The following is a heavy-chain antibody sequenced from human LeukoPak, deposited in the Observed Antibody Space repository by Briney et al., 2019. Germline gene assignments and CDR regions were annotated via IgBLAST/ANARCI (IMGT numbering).Heavy chain of an antibody. CDR2: ISSSSSYI. V-gene: IGHV3-21*01. D-gene: IGHD3-10*01. CDR1: GFTFSSYS. J-gene: IGHJ4*02. CDR3: ARRVYGSE. Sequence: GGSLRLSCAASGFTFSSYSMNWVRQAPGKGLEWVSSISSSSSYIYYAGSVKGRFTISRDNAKNSLYLQMNNLRAEDTAVYYCARRVYGSEWGQGTLVTVSS.